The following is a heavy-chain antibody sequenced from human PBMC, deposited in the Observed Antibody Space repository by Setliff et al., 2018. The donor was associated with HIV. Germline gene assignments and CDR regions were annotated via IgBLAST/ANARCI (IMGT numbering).Heavy chain of an antibody. Sequence: PSETLSLTCSVSADSVTSYSWEWIRQPPGRRLEWIGSVSTTDGATYNPSLQSRVSMSVDPSKKQVSLHLTSVTAADTAVYCCSRGSAAGTGLPPRDSWGQGILVTVSS. CDR2: VSTTDGA. CDR3: SRGSAAGTGLPPRDS. J-gene: IGHJ5*01. D-gene: IGHD1-1*01. CDR1: ADSVTSYS. V-gene: IGHV4-4*08.